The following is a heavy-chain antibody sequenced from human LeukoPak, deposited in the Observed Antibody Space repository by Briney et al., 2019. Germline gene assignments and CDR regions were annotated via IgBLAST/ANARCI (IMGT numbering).Heavy chain of an antibody. CDR1: GGTFSSYA. D-gene: IGHD5-18*01. V-gene: IGHV1-69*13. J-gene: IGHJ4*02. CDR2: IIPIFGTA. CDR3: ARDLRIQLWLTQVLRGVDFDY. Sequence: SVKVSCKASGGTFSSYAISWVRQAPGQGLEWMGGIIPIFGTANYAQKFQGRVTITADESTSTAYMELSSLRSGDTAVYYCARDLRIQLWLTQVLRGVDFDYWGQGTLVTVSS.